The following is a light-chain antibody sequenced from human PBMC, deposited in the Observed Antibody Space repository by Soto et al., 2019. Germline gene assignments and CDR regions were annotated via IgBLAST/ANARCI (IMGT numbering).Light chain of an antibody. J-gene: IGKJ1*01. CDR2: GAS. CDR3: QQYVDLPRT. V-gene: IGKV3-20*01. Sequence: ENVLTQSPGTLSLYPGERATLSCRTSQSVRKNFLAWFQQKPGQAPSLVIYGASNRATGIPDRFSGSGSGTDFTLTISRLESEDFAVYYCQQYVDLPRTFGQGTKVEVK. CDR1: QSVRKNF.